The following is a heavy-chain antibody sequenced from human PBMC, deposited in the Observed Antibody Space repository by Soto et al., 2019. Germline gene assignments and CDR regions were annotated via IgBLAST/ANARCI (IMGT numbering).Heavy chain of an antibody. J-gene: IGHJ4*02. Sequence: GGSLRLSCATSGFMFSRYWMHWVRQIPGKGLLWVSRINSDGSSTNYADSVKGRFTISRDNAKNTLYLQINSLRAEDTAVYYCARGIEHYYGTSGYYHFDNWGQGTLVTVSS. CDR1: GFMFSRYW. CDR2: INSDGSST. V-gene: IGHV3-74*01. CDR3: ARGIEHYYGTSGYYHFDN. D-gene: IGHD3-22*01.